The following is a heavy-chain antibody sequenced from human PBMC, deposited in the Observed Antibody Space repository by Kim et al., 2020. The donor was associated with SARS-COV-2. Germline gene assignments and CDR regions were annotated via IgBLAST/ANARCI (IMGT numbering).Heavy chain of an antibody. J-gene: IGHJ4*02. Sequence: SETLSLTCTVSGGSISSYYWSWIRQPPGKGLEWIGYIYHSGSTNYNPSLKSRVTISVDTSKNQFSLKLSSVTAADTAVYYCARLYCSSTSCYTANFDYWGQGTLVTVSS. D-gene: IGHD2-2*02. CDR2: IYHSGST. V-gene: IGHV4-59*08. CDR1: GGSISSYY. CDR3: ARLYCSSTSCYTANFDY.